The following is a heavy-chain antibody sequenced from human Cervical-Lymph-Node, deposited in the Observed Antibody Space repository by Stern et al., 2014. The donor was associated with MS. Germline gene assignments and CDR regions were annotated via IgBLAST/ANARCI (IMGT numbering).Heavy chain of an antibody. CDR1: GGTLISYP. J-gene: IGHJ5*02. D-gene: IGHD1-26*01. CDR3: ARRLGSHESGWFDP. CDR2: IMRVLCSS. V-gene: IGHV1-69*06. Sequence: VQLVESGAEVKKPGSSVKVSCQASGGTLISYPISWVRQAPGQGLEWLGGIMRVLCSSNYATKFQFRVTITADKSTTTIYMELRSLKSEDTSVYYCARRLGSHESGWFDPWGQGTLVTVSS.